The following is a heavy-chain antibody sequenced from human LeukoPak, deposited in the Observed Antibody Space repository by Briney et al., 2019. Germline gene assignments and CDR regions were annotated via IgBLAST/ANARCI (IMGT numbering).Heavy chain of an antibody. D-gene: IGHD3-3*01. CDR3: ARTYDFGIGPPGDAFDN. Sequence: GGSLRLSCAASGFTFSNYAMNWVRQAPGKGLEWIAFIRGRSDTTYYADSVQGRFTISRDNAEDSVYLQMNSLRVEDTAVYYCARTYDFGIGPPGDAFDNWGQGTLVTVFS. CDR1: GFTFSNYA. CDR2: IRGRSDTT. V-gene: IGHV3-48*01. J-gene: IGHJ3*02.